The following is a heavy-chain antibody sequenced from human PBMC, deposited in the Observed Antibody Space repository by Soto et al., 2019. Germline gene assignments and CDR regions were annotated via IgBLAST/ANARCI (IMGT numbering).Heavy chain of an antibody. J-gene: IGHJ4*02. D-gene: IGHD1-1*01. CDR1: GFTFRSYW. Sequence: PGGSLRLSCAASGFTFRSYWMHWVRQAPGKGLVWVSRINRDGSSTSYADSVKGRVTISRDTAKNTLYLQMNSLRAEDTAVYYCAREIVTTGEYYFDSWGQGTLVTVS. CDR2: INRDGSST. V-gene: IGHV3-74*01. CDR3: AREIVTTGEYYFDS.